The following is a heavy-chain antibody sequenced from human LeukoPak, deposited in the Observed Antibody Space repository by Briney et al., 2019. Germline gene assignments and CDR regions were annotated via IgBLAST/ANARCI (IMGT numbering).Heavy chain of an antibody. CDR3: ARDRPNCSSSSCYRYFFMDV. D-gene: IGHD2-2*01. J-gene: IGHJ6*03. CDR1: GFTFSSYG. Sequence: GGSLRLSCAASGFTFSSYGMHWVRQAPGKGLEWVAVISYDGTNKIYADSVKGQFTISRDNSKNTLYLQMNSLRDEDTAVYYCARDRPNCSSSSCYRYFFMDVWGKGTTVTVSS. V-gene: IGHV3-30*03. CDR2: ISYDGTNK.